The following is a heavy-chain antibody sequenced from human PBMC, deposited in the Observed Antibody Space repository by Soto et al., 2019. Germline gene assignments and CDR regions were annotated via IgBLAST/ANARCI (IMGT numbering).Heavy chain of an antibody. CDR3: ARDHPIAVAGNVFWYFDL. Sequence: QVQLQESGPGLVKPSETLSLTCTVSGGSISSYYWSWIRQPAGKGLEWIGRIYTSGSTNYNASLKSRVTMSVDTSKNQFSLKLSSVTAADTAVYYCARDHPIAVAGNVFWYFDLWGRGTLVTVSS. CDR2: IYTSGST. V-gene: IGHV4-4*07. J-gene: IGHJ2*01. D-gene: IGHD6-19*01. CDR1: GGSISSYY.